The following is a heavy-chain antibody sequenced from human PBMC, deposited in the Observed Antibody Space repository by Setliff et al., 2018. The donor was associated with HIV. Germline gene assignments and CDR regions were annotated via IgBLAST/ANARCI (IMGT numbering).Heavy chain of an antibody. CDR2: VYSTGSI. CDR1: GGSMSRFY. CDR3: ARGVRDNSGWSSYYFDY. J-gene: IGHJ4*02. V-gene: IGHV4-59*12. D-gene: IGHD6-19*01. Sequence: PSETLSLTCTVSGGSMSRFYWTWIRQPPGKGLEWIGFVYSTGSINYSPSFRGRLTISLDTSEKQFSLRLTSVTAADTAVYYCARGVRDNSGWSSYYFDYWGQGTLVTVSS.